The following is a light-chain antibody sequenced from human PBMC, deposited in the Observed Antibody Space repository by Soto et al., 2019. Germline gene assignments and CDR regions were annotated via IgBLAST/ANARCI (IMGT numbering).Light chain of an antibody. CDR1: SSDVGGYNY. CDR3: SSYTSSSTQV. V-gene: IGLV2-14*01. Sequence: QSALTQPASVSGSPGQSITISCTGTSSDVGGYNYVSWYQQHPGKAPKLMIFEVSNRPSGVSNRFSGSKSGNTASLTISGLQAEDEADYCSSYTSSSTQVFGTGTKLTVL. J-gene: IGLJ1*01. CDR2: EVS.